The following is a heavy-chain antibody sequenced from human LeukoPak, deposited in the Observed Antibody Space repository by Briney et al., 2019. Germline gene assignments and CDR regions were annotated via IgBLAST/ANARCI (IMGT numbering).Heavy chain of an antibody. CDR2: IGSSGVNT. J-gene: IGHJ5*02. CDR1: GFTFSDYA. D-gene: IGHD3-10*01. Sequence: GGSLRLSCAASGFTFSDYAMSWVRQAPGKGLDWDSGIGSSGVNTDYATSVKGRFTISRDNTKSTLHLLMNSLRVEDTATYYCAKGRNSGSYFGIDPWGQGTPVSVSS. V-gene: IGHV3-23*01. CDR3: AKGRNSGSYFGIDP.